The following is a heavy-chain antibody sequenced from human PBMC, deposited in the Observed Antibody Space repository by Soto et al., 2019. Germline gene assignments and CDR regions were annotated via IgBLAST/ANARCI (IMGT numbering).Heavy chain of an antibody. V-gene: IGHV3-30*18. Sequence: PGGSLRLSCAASGFTFSSYGMHWVRQAPGKGLEWVAVISYDGSNKYYADSVKGRFTISRDNSKNTLYLQMNSLRAEDTAVYYCAKDQYDSSGYYYGSFDYWGQGTLVTVSS. J-gene: IGHJ4*02. CDR1: GFTFSSYG. D-gene: IGHD3-22*01. CDR3: AKDQYDSSGYYYGSFDY. CDR2: ISYDGSNK.